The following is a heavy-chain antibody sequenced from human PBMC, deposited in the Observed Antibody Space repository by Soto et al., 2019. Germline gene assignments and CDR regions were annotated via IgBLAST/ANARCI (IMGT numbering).Heavy chain of an antibody. Sequence: GGSLRLSCAASGFTFSNAWMNWVRQAPGKGLEWVGRIKSKTDGGTTDYAAPVKGRFTISRDDSKNTLYLQMNSLKTEDTAVYYCTTDPQWIRGWNYYGMDVWGQGTTVTVSS. V-gene: IGHV3-15*07. CDR2: IKSKTDGGTT. CDR3: TTDPQWIRGWNYYGMDV. CDR1: GFTFSNAW. J-gene: IGHJ6*02. D-gene: IGHD5-12*01.